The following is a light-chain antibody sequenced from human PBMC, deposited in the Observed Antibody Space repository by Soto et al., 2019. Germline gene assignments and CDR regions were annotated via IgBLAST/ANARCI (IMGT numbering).Light chain of an antibody. J-gene: IGLJ2*01. CDR3: QAWDSSTVV. CDR1: KLGDKY. Sequence: SYELTQPPSVSVSPGQTASITCSGDKLGDKYACWYQQKPGQSPVLVIYQDSKRPSGIPARFSGSNSGNTATLTISGTQAMDEADYYCQAWDSSTVVFGGGTKVTVL. V-gene: IGLV3-1*01. CDR2: QDS.